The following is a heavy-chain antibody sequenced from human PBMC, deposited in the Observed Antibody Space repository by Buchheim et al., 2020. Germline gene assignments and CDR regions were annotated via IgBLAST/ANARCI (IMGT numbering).Heavy chain of an antibody. Sequence: QVQLVQSGAEVKKPGASVKVSCKASGYTFTSYYMHWVRQAPGQGLEWMGIINPSGGSTSYAQKFQGRVTMTRDTSTSTVYMELSSLRSEDTAVYYCARHHYNKMEYCSSTSCYPPPAALDVWGKGTT. J-gene: IGHJ6*03. V-gene: IGHV1-46*01. D-gene: IGHD2-2*01. CDR3: ARHHYNKMEYCSSTSCYPPPAALDV. CDR2: INPSGGST. CDR1: GYTFTSYY.